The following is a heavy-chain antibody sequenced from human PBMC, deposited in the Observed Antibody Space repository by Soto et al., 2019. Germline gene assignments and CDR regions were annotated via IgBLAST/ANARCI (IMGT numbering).Heavy chain of an antibody. Sequence: QVQLVESGGGVVQPGRSLRLSCAASGFTFSSYGMHWVRQAPGKGLEWVAVISYDGSNKYYADSMKGRFTISRDNSKNTLYLQMNSLRAEDTAVYYCAKDNGRDNYWGQGTLVTVSS. CDR3: AKDNGRDNY. CDR2: ISYDGSNK. J-gene: IGHJ4*02. V-gene: IGHV3-30*18. CDR1: GFTFSSYG.